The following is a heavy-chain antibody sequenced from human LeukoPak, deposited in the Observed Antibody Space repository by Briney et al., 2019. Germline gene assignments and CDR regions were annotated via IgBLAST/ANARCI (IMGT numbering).Heavy chain of an antibody. Sequence: GRSLRLSCAASGFTFSSYSMNWVRQAPGKGLEWVSSISSSSSYIYYADSVKGRFTISRDNAKNPLYLQMNSLRAEDTAVYYCARAPAPGVVVVAATNYYYYMDVWGKGTTVTVSS. D-gene: IGHD2-15*01. CDR2: ISSSSSYI. J-gene: IGHJ6*03. CDR3: ARAPAPGVVVVAATNYYYYMDV. V-gene: IGHV3-21*01. CDR1: GFTFSSYS.